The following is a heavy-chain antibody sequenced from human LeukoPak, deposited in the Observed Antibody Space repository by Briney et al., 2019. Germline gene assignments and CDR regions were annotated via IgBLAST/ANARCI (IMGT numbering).Heavy chain of an antibody. V-gene: IGHV3-7*01. CDR3: ARSYSYGLYYFDY. CDR1: GFTFSSYW. CDR2: IKQDGSEK. Sequence: GGSLRLSSAASGFTFSSYWMSWARQAPGKGLEWVANIKQDGSEKYYVDSVKGRFTISRDNAKNSLYLQMNSLRAEDTAVYYCARSYSYGLYYFDYWGQGTLVTVSS. J-gene: IGHJ4*02. D-gene: IGHD5-18*01.